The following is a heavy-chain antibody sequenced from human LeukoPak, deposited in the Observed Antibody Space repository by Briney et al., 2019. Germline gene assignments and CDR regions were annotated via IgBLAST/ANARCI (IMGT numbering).Heavy chain of an antibody. CDR1: GGSISSYY. CDR2: SYYSGST. V-gene: IGHV4-59*08. CDR3: ARQSISARRAFDI. Sequence: SETLSLTCSVSGGSISSYYWSWIRQPPGKGLEHIGYSYYSGSTDYNPSLKSRVTISVDTSNQFSLMLTSVTAADTAVYYCARQSISARRAFDIWGQGTMVTVSS. D-gene: IGHD6-6*01. J-gene: IGHJ3*02.